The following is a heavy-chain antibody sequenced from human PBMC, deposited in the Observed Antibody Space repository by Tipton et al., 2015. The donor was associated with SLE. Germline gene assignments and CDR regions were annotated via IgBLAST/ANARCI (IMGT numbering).Heavy chain of an antibody. J-gene: IGHJ4*02. CDR2: MYYTGTT. V-gene: IGHV4-39*07. D-gene: IGHD3-10*01. CDR3: ARPMGDY. CDR1: GGSITSSGNY. Sequence: TLSLTCTVSGGSITSSGNYWGWVRQPPGKGLEWIGTMYYTGTTYYNPSLKSRVTISVDTSKNQFSLKLSSVTAADTAVYYCARPMGDYWGQGTQVTVSS.